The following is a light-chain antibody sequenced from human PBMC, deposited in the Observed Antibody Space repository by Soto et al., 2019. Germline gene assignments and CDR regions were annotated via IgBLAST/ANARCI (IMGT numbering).Light chain of an antibody. CDR3: SSFTSSTSDV. Sequence: QSVLTQPASVSGSPGQSIAISCTGTSSDVGSYNSVSWYQQYPGKAPKLMIHDVNNRPSGISDRFSGSTSGNTASLTISGLQAEDEADYYCSSFTSSTSDVFGTGTKLTVL. CDR1: SSDVGSYNS. J-gene: IGLJ1*01. CDR2: DVN. V-gene: IGLV2-14*03.